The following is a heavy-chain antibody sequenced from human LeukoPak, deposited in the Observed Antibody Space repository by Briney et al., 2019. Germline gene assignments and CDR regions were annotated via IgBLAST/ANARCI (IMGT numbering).Heavy chain of an antibody. V-gene: IGHV3-30-3*01. CDR3: ARYHSASYSNAFDV. D-gene: IGHD1-26*01. CDR1: GFTFSSYA. Sequence: GGSLRLSCAASGFTFSSYAMHWVCQAPGKGLEWVAVISYDGSKKYYADSVKGRFTISRDNSKNTLYLQMNSLRAEDTAVYYCARYHSASYSNAFDVWGQGTMVIVSS. CDR2: ISYDGSKK. J-gene: IGHJ3*01.